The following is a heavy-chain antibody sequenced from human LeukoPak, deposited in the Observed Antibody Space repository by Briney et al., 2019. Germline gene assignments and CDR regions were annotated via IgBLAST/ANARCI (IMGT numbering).Heavy chain of an antibody. D-gene: IGHD2-2*01. J-gene: IGHJ3*02. V-gene: IGHV3-15*01. CDR2: IKSKTEGGTT. CDR3: AKTGVAGYCSSTSCPAAFDI. CDR1: GFTFSNAW. Sequence: GGSLRLSCAASGFTFSNAWMSWVRQTPGKGLEWVGRIKSKTEGGTTDYAAPVKDRFTISRDDSKDTLYLQMNSLKPEDTAVYYCAKTGVAGYCSSTSCPAAFDIWGQGTMVTVSS.